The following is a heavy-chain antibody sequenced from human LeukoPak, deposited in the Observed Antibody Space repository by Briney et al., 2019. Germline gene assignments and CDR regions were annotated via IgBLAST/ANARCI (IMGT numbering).Heavy chain of an antibody. Sequence: ASVKVSCKVSGYTLTELSMHWVRQAPGKGLEWMGGFDPEDGETIYAQKFQGRVTMTTDTSTSTAYMELRSLRSDDTAVYYCARDRGVPSPLRYFDWFPDYWGQGTLVTVSS. CDR3: ARDRGVPSPLRYFDWFPDY. J-gene: IGHJ4*02. CDR2: FDPEDGET. CDR1: GYTLTELS. D-gene: IGHD3-9*01. V-gene: IGHV1-24*01.